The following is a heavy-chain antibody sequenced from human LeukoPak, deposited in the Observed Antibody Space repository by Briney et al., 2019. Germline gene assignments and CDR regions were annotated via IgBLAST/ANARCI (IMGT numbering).Heavy chain of an antibody. Sequence: SETLSLTCTVSGGSIRSSSHHWGWIRQTPGKGLEWIGEINHSGSTNYNPSLKSRVTISVDTSKNQFSLKLSSVTAADTAVYYCARGRGYRNAFDIWGQGTMVTVSS. CDR1: GGSIRSSSHH. D-gene: IGHD5-18*01. V-gene: IGHV4-39*07. CDR2: INHSGST. J-gene: IGHJ3*02. CDR3: ARGRGYRNAFDI.